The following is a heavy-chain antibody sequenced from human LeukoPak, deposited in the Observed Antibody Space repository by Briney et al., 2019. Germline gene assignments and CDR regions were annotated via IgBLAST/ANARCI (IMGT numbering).Heavy chain of an antibody. CDR3: ASRRYCSSTSYRDGDY. CDR2: IYHSGST. V-gene: IGHV4-38-2*01. CDR1: GYSISSGYY. D-gene: IGHD2-2*01. J-gene: IGHJ4*02. Sequence: SETLSLTCAVSGYSISSGYYWGWIRQPPGKGLEWIGSIYHSGSTYYNPSLKSRVTISVDTSKNQFSLKLSSVTAAGTAVYYCASRRYCSSTSYRDGDYWGQGTLVTVSS.